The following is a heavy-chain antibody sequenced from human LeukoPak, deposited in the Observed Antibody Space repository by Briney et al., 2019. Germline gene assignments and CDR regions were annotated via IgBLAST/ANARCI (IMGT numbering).Heavy chain of an antibody. V-gene: IGHV1-69*13. CDR2: IIPIFGTA. D-gene: IGHD3-22*01. CDR1: RGTFSSYA. J-gene: IGHJ4*02. CDR3: ARAKFYYDSSGYYYIFDY. Sequence: ASVKVSCKASRGTFSSYAISWVRQAPGQGLEWMGGIIPIFGTANYAQKFQGRVTITPDESTSTAYIELSSLRSEDTAVYYCARAKFYYDSSGYYYIFDYWGQGTLVTVSS.